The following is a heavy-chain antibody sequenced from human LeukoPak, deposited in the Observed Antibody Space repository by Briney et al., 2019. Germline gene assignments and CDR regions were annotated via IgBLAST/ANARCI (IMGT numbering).Heavy chain of an antibody. CDR1: GFTFSNYA. Sequence: GGSLRLSCAASGFTFSNYAMHWVRQAPGKGLEWVSLISSGGTYEYYAASVKGRFTISRDNSKNTLYLQLNSLRAEDTAVYYCARDSTYYYDSGSSGPHYFDNWGQGTLVTVSS. CDR2: ISSGGTYE. CDR3: ARDSTYYYDSGSSGPHYFDN. V-gene: IGHV3-30*01. J-gene: IGHJ4*02. D-gene: IGHD3-10*01.